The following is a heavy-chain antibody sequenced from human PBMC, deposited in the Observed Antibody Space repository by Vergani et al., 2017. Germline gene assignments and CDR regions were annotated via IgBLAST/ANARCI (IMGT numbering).Heavy chain of an antibody. CDR2: IVVGSGNT. CDR1: GGTFSSYA. J-gene: IGHJ6*03. CDR3: AADIQRRYYYMDV. V-gene: IGHV1-58*02. D-gene: IGHD2-2*03. Sequence: QLVQSGAEVKKPGSSVKVSCKASGGTFSSYAISWVRQARGQRLEWIGWIVVGSGNTNYAQKFQERVTITRDMSTSTAYMELSSLRSEDTAVYYCAADIQRRYYYMDVWGKGTTVTVSS.